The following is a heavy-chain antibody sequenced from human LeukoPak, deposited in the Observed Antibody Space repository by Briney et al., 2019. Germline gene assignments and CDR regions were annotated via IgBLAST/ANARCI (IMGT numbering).Heavy chain of an antibody. CDR1: GVSISSTNYY. CDR3: AKPTPVWGGWFDP. CDR2: IYYSGTT. V-gene: IGHV4-39*01. J-gene: IGHJ5*02. D-gene: IGHD3-16*01. Sequence: SETLSLTCTVSGVSISSTNYYWGWIRQPPGKGLEWIGSIYYSGTTYYNPSLKNRVTISVDTSKNQFSLKVTPVTAADTAVYYCAKPTPVWGGWFDPWGQGTLVTVSS.